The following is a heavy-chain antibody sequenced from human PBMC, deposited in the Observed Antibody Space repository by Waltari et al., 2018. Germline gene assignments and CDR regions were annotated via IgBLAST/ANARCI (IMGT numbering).Heavy chain of an antibody. CDR3: ARQSSGVYYYYGMDV. V-gene: IGHV5-51*01. J-gene: IGHJ6*02. D-gene: IGHD6-6*01. Sequence: EVQLVQSGAEVQKPGESLKISCKGSGYSFTSYWIGWVRQMPGKGLEWMGIIYPSDSDTRYSPSFQGQVTISADKSISTAYLQWSSRKAADTAMYYCARQSSGVYYYYGMDVWGQGTTVTVSS. CDR1: GYSFTSYW. CDR2: IYPSDSDT.